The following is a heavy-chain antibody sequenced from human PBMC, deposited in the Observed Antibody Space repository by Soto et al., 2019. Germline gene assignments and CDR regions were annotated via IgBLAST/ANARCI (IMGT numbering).Heavy chain of an antibody. Sequence: QITLKESGPTLVKPRQTLTLTCTFSGFSLRSTGEGVGWIRQPPGKALEWLALIYWDDDKLYSPSLKNRLTITRDTSKNQVVLTVTDMGPVYTATYYCALFRYVAYVVFDPWGQGTPVIVSS. CDR1: GFSLRSTGEG. D-gene: IGHD3-9*01. CDR3: ALFRYVAYVVFDP. V-gene: IGHV2-5*02. J-gene: IGHJ5*02. CDR2: IYWDDDK.